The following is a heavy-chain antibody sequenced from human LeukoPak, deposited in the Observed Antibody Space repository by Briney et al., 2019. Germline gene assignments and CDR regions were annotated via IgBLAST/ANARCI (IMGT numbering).Heavy chain of an antibody. Sequence: PGGSLRLSCAASGFPFGTYNMNWVRQAPGKGLEWVSSIGGSGSHIYYADSMKGRFTISRDNAKNSLYLQMNSLGAEDTAVYFCARGAGYCSIPKCRGTGNRFDSWGQGTLVTVSS. D-gene: IGHD2-2*01. CDR3: ARGAGYCSIPKCRGTGNRFDS. V-gene: IGHV3-21*01. J-gene: IGHJ5*01. CDR1: GFPFGTYN. CDR2: IGGSGSHI.